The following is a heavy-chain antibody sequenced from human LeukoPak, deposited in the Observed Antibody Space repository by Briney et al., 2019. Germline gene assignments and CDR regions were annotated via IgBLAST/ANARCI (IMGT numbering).Heavy chain of an antibody. Sequence: SETLSLTCTVSGGSISSCNYYWSWIRQPAGKGLEWIGRIYTSGSTNYNPSLKSRVTISVDTSKNQFSLKLSSVTAADTAVYYCARLPYCSSTSCFYYFDYWGQGTLVTVSS. CDR2: IYTSGST. CDR3: ARLPYCSSTSCFYYFDY. V-gene: IGHV4-61*02. D-gene: IGHD2-2*01. CDR1: GGSISSCNYY. J-gene: IGHJ4*02.